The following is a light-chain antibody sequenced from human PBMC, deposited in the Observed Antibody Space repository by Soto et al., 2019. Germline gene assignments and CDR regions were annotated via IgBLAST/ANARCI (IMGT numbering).Light chain of an antibody. Sequence: DIVMTQSPATLSVSPGEADTISCRASQSISSDLAWYQQKPGQSPRLLIYSAPTRATGIPASFSGSGFGTEFSLIISSLQSEDFALYFCLQYGDWPRTFGQGTKVDIK. CDR2: SAP. CDR1: QSISSD. J-gene: IGKJ1*01. V-gene: IGKV3-15*01. CDR3: LQYGDWPRT.